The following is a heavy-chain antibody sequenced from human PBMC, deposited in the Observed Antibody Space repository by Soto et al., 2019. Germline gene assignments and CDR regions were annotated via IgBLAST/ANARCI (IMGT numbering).Heavy chain of an antibody. Sequence: QITLKESGPTLVKPTQTLTLTCTFSGFSLSTSGVGVGWIRQPPGKALEWLALIYWDDDKRYSPSLKSRLTLTKDTAKNQVFLTMTNMDPVDTATYYCAHTTHTYYDIAIWGQGTMFTVSS. J-gene: IGHJ3*02. CDR3: AHTTHTYYDIAI. V-gene: IGHV2-5*02. CDR2: IYWDDDK. CDR1: GFSLSTSGVG. D-gene: IGHD3-9*01.